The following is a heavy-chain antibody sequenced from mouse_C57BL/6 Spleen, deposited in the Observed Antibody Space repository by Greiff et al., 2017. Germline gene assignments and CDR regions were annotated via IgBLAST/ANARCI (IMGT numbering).Heavy chain of an antibody. CDR2: IRLKSDNYAT. D-gene: IGHD2-1*01. CDR3: TVGGNYGFAY. Sequence: EVMLVESGGGLVQPGGSMKLSCVASGFTFSNYWMNWVRQSPEKGLEWVAQIRLKSDNYATHYAESVKGRFTISRDDSKSSVYLQMNNVRAEDTGIYYCTVGGNYGFAYGGQGTLVTVSA. V-gene: IGHV6-3*01. J-gene: IGHJ3*01. CDR1: GFTFSNYW.